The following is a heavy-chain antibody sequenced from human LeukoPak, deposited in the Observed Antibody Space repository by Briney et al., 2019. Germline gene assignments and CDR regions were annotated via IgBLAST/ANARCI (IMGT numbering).Heavy chain of an antibody. V-gene: IGHV3-48*04. CDR3: ARDRGGSYSAIDY. CDR1: GLTFSSYS. Sequence: GGSLRLPCAASGLTFSSYSMNWVRQAPGKALEWLSFISSSSRTIYYTHSVKGRFTIYRDNAKNSLYLQMNSLRADDTAVYYCARDRGGSYSAIDYWSQGTLVTVHS. J-gene: IGHJ4*02. CDR2: ISSSSRTI. D-gene: IGHD1-26*01.